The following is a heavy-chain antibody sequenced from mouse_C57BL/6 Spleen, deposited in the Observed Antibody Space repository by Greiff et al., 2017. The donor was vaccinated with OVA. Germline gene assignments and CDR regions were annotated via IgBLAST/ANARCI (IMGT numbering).Heavy chain of an antibody. D-gene: IGHD2-4*01. CDR3: ARPIYYDYGWFAY. J-gene: IGHJ3*01. Sequence: EVMLVESGGDLVKPGGSLKLSCAASGFTFSSYGMSWVRQTPDKRLEWVATISSGGSYTYYPDSVKGRFTISRDNAKNTLYLQMSSLKSEDTAMYYCARPIYYDYGWFAYWGQGTLVTVSA. V-gene: IGHV5-6*01. CDR1: GFTFSSYG. CDR2: ISSGGSYT.